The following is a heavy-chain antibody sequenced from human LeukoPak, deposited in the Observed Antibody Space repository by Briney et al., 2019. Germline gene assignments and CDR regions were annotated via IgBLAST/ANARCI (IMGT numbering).Heavy chain of an antibody. Sequence: SETLSLTCSVSDGSMGTYYWGWIRQPPGKGLEWIGYIYYSGSTTYNPSLKSRVTVSVDTSKNQFSLKLTSMTAADTAVYYCARGRLGRQHANFFDSWGQGTLVTVSS. CDR1: DGSMGTYY. CDR2: IYYSGST. J-gene: IGHJ4*02. V-gene: IGHV4-59*08. D-gene: IGHD6-19*01. CDR3: ARGRLGRQHANFFDS.